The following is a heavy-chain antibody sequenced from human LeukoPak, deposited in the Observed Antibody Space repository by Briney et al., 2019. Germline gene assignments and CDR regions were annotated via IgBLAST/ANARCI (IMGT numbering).Heavy chain of an antibody. CDR2: IYYSGST. CDR1: GGSISSYY. CDR3: ARVNYDFWSGYYYYYYYYMDV. V-gene: IGHV4-59*13. Sequence: KPSETLSLTCTVSGGSISSYYWSCLRQPPGKGLEGLVYIYYSGSTKYNPSLKSRVTISVDTSKNQCSLKLSSVTAADTAVYYCARVNYDFWSGYYYYYYYYMDVWGKGTTVTVSS. J-gene: IGHJ6*03. D-gene: IGHD3-3*01.